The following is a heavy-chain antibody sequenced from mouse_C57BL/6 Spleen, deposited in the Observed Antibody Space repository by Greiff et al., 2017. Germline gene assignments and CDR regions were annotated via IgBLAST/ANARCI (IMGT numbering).Heavy chain of an antibody. CDR2: IYPGNGDS. CDR3: AVIYYEYYYAMDY. Sequence: QVQLKQSGAELVRPGASVKMSCKASGYTFTSYNMHWVKQTPRQGLEWIGAIYPGNGDSSYNQKFKGKATLTVDKSSSTAYLQLSSLTSEDSAVYFCAVIYYEYYYAMDYWGQGTSVTVSS. D-gene: IGHD2-4*01. CDR1: GYTFTSYN. V-gene: IGHV1-12*01. J-gene: IGHJ4*01.